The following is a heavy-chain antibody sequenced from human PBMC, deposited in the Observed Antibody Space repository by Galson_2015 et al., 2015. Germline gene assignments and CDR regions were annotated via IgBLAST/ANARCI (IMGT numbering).Heavy chain of an antibody. D-gene: IGHD6-13*01. CDR2: IYHSGST. Sequence: ATLSLTCAVSGGSISSSNWWRWVRPPPGKGLEWIGEIYHSGSTTYNPPLKSRVTISVDKSKNQFSLMLSSVNAADTAVYYCARERYSSSWYKAKRGWFDPWGQGTLVTVSS. CDR3: ARERYSSSWYKAKRGWFDP. V-gene: IGHV4-4*02. J-gene: IGHJ5*02. CDR1: GGSISSSNW.